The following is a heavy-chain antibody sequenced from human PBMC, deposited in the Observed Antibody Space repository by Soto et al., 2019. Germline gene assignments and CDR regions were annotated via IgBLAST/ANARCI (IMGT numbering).Heavy chain of an antibody. J-gene: IGHJ6*02. Sequence: GASVKVSCKASGYTFTSYGISWVRQAPGQGLEWMGWISAYNGNTNYAQKLQGRVTMTTDTSTSTAYMELRSLRSDDTAVYYCARDVKKYYDFWCGYPDPRYYYYGMDVWGQGTTVTVSS. CDR3: ARDVKKYYDFWCGYPDPRYYYYGMDV. V-gene: IGHV1-18*01. CDR1: GYTFTSYG. D-gene: IGHD3-3*01. CDR2: ISAYNGNT.